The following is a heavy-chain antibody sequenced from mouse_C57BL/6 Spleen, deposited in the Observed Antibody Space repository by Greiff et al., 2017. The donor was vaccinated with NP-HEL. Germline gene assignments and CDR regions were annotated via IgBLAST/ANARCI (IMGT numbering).Heavy chain of an antibody. CDR3: ARGVITKVAMGD. D-gene: IGHD1-3*01. CDR2: ISSGGSYT. V-gene: IGHV5-6*01. CDR1: GFTFSSYG. Sequence: VQLQESGGDLVKPGGSLKLSCAASGFTFSSYGMSWVRQTPDQRLEWVATISSGGSYTYYPDSVKGRFTISRDNAKNTLYLQMSSLKSEDTAMYYCARGVITKVAMGDWGKGTSVT. J-gene: IGHJ4*01.